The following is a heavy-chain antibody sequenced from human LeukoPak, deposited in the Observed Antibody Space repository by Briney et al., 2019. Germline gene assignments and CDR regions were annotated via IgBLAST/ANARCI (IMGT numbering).Heavy chain of an antibody. Sequence: SETLSLTCTVSGGSISSYYWSWIRQPPGKGLEWIGYIYYSGSTNYNPSLKSRVTISVGTSKNQFSLKLSSVTAADTAVYYCARDGPGGYYYDYWGQGTLVTVSS. CDR1: GGSISSYY. CDR3: ARDGPGGYYYDY. CDR2: IYYSGST. D-gene: IGHD3-22*01. V-gene: IGHV4-59*01. J-gene: IGHJ4*02.